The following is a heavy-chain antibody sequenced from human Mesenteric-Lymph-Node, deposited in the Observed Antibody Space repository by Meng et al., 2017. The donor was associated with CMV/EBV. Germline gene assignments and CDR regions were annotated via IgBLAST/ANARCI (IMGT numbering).Heavy chain of an antibody. D-gene: IGHD2-2*02. CDR2: IWYDGTDE. CDR3: AKEGWRYCSSTTCYTPNTVDALDM. J-gene: IGHJ3*02. CDR1: GFTFSSYG. V-gene: IGHV3-33*03. Sequence: SCAASGFTFSSYGMHWVRQAPGKGLEWVALIWYDGTDEYYADSVKGRFIISRDNSKNTLFLDMSNLRDEDTAVYYCAKEGWRYCSSTTCYTPNTVDALDMWGQGTMVTVSS.